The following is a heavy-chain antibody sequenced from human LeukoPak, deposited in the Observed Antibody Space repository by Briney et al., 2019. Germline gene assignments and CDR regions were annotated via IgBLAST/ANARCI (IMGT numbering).Heavy chain of an antibody. D-gene: IGHD4-17*01. CDR2: ISAYNGNT. CDR1: GYTFTSYG. V-gene: IGHV1-18*01. CDR3: ARDRYGDYAGVDYYYGMDV. Sequence: GASVKVSCKASGYTFTSYGISWVRQAPGQVLEWMGWISAYNGNTNYAQKLQGRVTMTTDTSTSTAYMELRSLRSDDTAVYYCARDRYGDYAGVDYYYGMDVWGQGTTVTVSS. J-gene: IGHJ6*02.